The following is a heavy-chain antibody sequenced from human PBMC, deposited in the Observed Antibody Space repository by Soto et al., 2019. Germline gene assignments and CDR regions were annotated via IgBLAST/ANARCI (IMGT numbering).Heavy chain of an antibody. V-gene: IGHV2-5*02. D-gene: IGHD6-19*01. CDR2: IYWDDDK. CDR1: GFSLSSTRVA. Sequence: QITLKESGPTLVKPTQTLTLTCTFSGFSLSSTRVAVGWIRQPPGKALEWLALIYWDDDKRYSPFLKSRLTITKATSKNHVVLTMTNMDPVDTATYYCAHSVVAGLGYYFDYWGQGTLVTVSS. J-gene: IGHJ4*02. CDR3: AHSVVAGLGYYFDY.